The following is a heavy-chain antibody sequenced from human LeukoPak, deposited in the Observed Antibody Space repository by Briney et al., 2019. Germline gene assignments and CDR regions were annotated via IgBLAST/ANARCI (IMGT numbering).Heavy chain of an antibody. D-gene: IGHD3-16*01. J-gene: IGHJ4*02. V-gene: IGHV1-18*01. CDR3: ARHGGIGPKRDYFDY. CDR2: LSTDNGDT. Sequence: ASVKVSCKASAYTFTRYGSSWVGQAPGQGLEGMEWLSTDNGDTNYAQKFQGRVTMTTDTSTTTAHMELRSLTSDDTAIYYCARHGGIGPKRDYFDYGGPGTLVTVSS. CDR1: AYTFTRYG.